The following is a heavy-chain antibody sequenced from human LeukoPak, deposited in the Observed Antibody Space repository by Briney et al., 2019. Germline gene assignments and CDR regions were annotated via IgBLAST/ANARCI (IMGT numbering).Heavy chain of an antibody. V-gene: IGHV3-74*01. Sequence: GGSLRLSCAASGFTFSNSWMHWVRPAPGKGLVWVSRINRDGGSTTYADSVKGRFTISRDNAKNTLYLQMNSLRAEDTAIYYCARDYYSQPDYWGQGTLVTVSS. D-gene: IGHD3-22*01. CDR2: INRDGGST. CDR1: GFTFSNSW. J-gene: IGHJ4*02. CDR3: ARDYYSQPDY.